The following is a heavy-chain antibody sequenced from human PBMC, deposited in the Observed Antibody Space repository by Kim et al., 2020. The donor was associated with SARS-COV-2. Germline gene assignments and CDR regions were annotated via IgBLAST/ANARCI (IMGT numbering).Heavy chain of an antibody. D-gene: IGHD5-18*01. CDR2: INGDGNSI. CDR3: ARAPYTKDVY. CDR1: GLTFSTYW. Sequence: GGSLRLSCAASGLTFSTYWMHWVRQAPGKGLVWVSRINGDGNSISYADSVKGRFTISRDNAKNTLYLQMNSLRGEDTAVYFCARAPYTKDVYWGQGILVTVSS. V-gene: IGHV3-74*01. J-gene: IGHJ4*02.